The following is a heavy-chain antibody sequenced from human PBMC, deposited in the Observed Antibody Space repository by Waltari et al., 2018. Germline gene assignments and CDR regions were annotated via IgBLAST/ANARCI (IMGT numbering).Heavy chain of an antibody. CDR3: ARVIGRDIVATIGGGYFDY. CDR1: GGSISSSSYY. J-gene: IGHJ4*02. CDR2: IYYSGST. D-gene: IGHD5-12*01. V-gene: IGHV4-39*07. Sequence: QLQLQESGPGLVKPSETLSLTCTVSGGSISSSSYYWGWIRQPPGKGLEWIGSIYYSGSTYYNPSLERRVTISVDTAKNQFSLKLSSVTAADTAVYYCARVIGRDIVATIGGGYFDYWGQGTLVTVSS.